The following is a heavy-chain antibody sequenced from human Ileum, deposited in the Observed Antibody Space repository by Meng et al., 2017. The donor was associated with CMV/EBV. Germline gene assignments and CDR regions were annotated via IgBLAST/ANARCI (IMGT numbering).Heavy chain of an antibody. CDR1: GYPFTNYD. CDR2: VNPNSGKT. V-gene: IGHV1-8*01. D-gene: IGHD2/OR15-2a*01. CDR3: ARDDVNSMYLTFYNYGMDV. J-gene: IGHJ6*02. Sequence: ASVKVSCKASGYPFTNYDIYWVRQATGQGPEWMGWVNPNSGKTGYAQKFQGRLTMSRNSSIDTAYMELSSLRSDDTAVYYCARDDVNSMYLTFYNYGMDVWGPGTTVTVSS.